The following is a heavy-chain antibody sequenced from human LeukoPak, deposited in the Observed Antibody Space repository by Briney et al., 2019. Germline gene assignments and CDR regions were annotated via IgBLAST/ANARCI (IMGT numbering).Heavy chain of an antibody. CDR1: GFTFSSSG. CDR2: ISASGDNT. V-gene: IGHV3-23*01. Sequence: PGGTLRLSCAASGFTFSSSGMSWVRQAPGKGLEWVSTISASGDNTYYADSVKGRFTISRDNSKKKLYLQMNSLRAGDTAVYYCASSKGVVRGVIGYWGQGTLVTVSS. D-gene: IGHD3-10*01. CDR3: ASSKGVVRGVIGY. J-gene: IGHJ4*02.